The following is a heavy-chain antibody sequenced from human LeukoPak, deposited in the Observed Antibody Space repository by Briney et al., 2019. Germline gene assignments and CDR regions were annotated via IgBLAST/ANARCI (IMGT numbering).Heavy chain of an antibody. D-gene: IGHD6-19*01. CDR1: GFTFSSYA. V-gene: IGHV3-23*01. CDR3: ARVGAVAGNNWFDP. Sequence: PGGSLRLSCAASGFTFSSYAMSWVRQAPGKGLEWVSAISGSGGSTYYADSVKGRFTISRDNSKNTLYLQMNSLRAEDTAVYYCARVGAVAGNNWFDPWGQGTLVTVSS. CDR2: ISGSGGST. J-gene: IGHJ5*02.